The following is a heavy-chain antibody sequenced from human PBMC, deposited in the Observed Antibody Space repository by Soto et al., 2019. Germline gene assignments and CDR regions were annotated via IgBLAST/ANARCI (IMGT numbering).Heavy chain of an antibody. V-gene: IGHV4-34*01. CDR1: GGSFSGYY. J-gene: IGHJ4*02. D-gene: IGHD4-17*01. Sequence: QVQLQQWGAGLLKPSETLSLTCAVYGGSFSGYYWSWIRQPPGNGLEWIGEINHSGSTNYNPSLTSRGTISVDTSKNQFSLKLSSVTAADTAVYYCARGTTVTLGAFDYWGQGTLVTVSS. CDR3: ARGTTVTLGAFDY. CDR2: INHSGST.